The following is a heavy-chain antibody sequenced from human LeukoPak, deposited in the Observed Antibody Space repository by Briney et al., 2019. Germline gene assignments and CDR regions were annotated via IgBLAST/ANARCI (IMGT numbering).Heavy chain of an antibody. CDR1: GGTFSSYA. Sequence: SVKLSCTASGGTFSSYAISWVRQAPGQGLEWMGGIIPSFGTAYYAQKFQGRVTITADESTNTAYMQLSSLRSEDTAVYSCARGRVTIFGVVTGGPLYYFDYWGQGTLVTVSS. CDR2: IIPSFGTA. D-gene: IGHD3-3*01. CDR3: ARGRVTIFGVVTGGPLYYFDY. J-gene: IGHJ4*02. V-gene: IGHV1-69*13.